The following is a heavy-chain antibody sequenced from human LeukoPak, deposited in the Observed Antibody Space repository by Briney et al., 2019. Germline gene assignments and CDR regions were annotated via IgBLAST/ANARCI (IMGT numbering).Heavy chain of an antibody. CDR2: IYHSGST. CDR1: GGSFSGYY. V-gene: IGHV4-34*09. D-gene: IGHD4-17*01. Sequence: PSETLSLTCAVYGGSFSGYYWSWIRQPPGKGLEWIGSIYHSGSTYYNPSLKSRISMSVDTSKRQFSLNLMSVTGADTAIYYCARDKVTVTGNWFDSWGQGTLVAVSS. CDR3: ARDKVTVTGNWFDS. J-gene: IGHJ5*01.